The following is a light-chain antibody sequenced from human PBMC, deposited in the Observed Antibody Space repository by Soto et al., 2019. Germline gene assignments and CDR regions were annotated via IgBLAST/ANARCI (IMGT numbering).Light chain of an antibody. Sequence: DIQMSQSPSTLCGSVRHRVTIPCPASQTLRSWLAWYQQKPGKAPKLLIYKASTLKSGVPSRFSGSGSGTEFTLTISSLQPDDFATYYCQQYDSYSSGPFGQGAKAAIK. CDR1: QTLRSW. CDR2: KAS. CDR3: QQYDSYSSGP. J-gene: IGKJ1*01. V-gene: IGKV1-5*03.